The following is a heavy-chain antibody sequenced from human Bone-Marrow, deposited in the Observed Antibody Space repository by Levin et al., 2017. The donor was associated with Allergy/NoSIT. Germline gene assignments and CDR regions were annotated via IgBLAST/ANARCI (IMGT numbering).Heavy chain of an antibody. CDR1: DGSVSGYY. D-gene: IGHD2-21*02. CDR2: IYYSGDT. Sequence: SETLSLTCTVSDGSVSGYYWSWIRQPPGKGLEWIGYIYYSGDTNYNPALASRVTISVDTSKNQLSLKLTSVTAADTAVYYCARGGWVTGIRSRYFEYWGQGALVTVAS. J-gene: IGHJ4*02. CDR3: ARGGWVTGIRSRYFEY. V-gene: IGHV4-59*02.